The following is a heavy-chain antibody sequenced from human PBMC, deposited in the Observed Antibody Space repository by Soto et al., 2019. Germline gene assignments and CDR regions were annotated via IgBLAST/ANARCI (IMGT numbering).Heavy chain of an antibody. CDR3: ARGRTYSRRLVAWFDP. CDR1: GGSFSGYY. CDR2: INHSGST. J-gene: IGHJ5*02. Sequence: QVQLQQWGAGLLKPSETLSLTCAVYGGSFSGYYWSWIRQPPGKGLEWIGEINHSGSTNYNPSLKSRVTISVDTSKNQFSLKLSSVTAADTAVYYCARGRTYSRRLVAWFDPWGQGTLVTVSS. V-gene: IGHV4-34*01. D-gene: IGHD6-13*01.